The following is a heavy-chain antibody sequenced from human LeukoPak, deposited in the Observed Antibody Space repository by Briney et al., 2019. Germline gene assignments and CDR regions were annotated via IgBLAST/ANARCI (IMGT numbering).Heavy chain of an antibody. Sequence: GASVKVSCKASGYTFTSYDINWVRQATGQGLEWMGWMNPNSGNTGYAQKFQGRVTMTRNTSISTAYMELSSLRSEDTAVYYCARSGSDTAMVLGRGDRVDYWGQGTLVTVSS. J-gene: IGHJ4*02. CDR3: ARSGSDTAMVLGRGDRVDY. CDR2: MNPNSGNT. V-gene: IGHV1-8*01. D-gene: IGHD5-18*01. CDR1: GYTFTSYD.